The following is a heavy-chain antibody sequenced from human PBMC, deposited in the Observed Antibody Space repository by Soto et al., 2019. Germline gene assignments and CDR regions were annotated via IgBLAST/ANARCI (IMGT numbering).Heavy chain of an antibody. CDR1: GGSISGGGFS. J-gene: IGHJ4*02. V-gene: IGHV4-30-2*01. CDR3: ERIQLGERFDY. Sequence: TLSLTCAVSGGSISGGGFSWSWIRQPPGKGLEWIGYILHTGGTQYNPSLKSRVYMSVDKSKNQFSLHLTSVTAADTAVYYCERIQLGERFDYWGQGGLVTVSS. D-gene: IGHD1-1*01. CDR2: ILHTGGT.